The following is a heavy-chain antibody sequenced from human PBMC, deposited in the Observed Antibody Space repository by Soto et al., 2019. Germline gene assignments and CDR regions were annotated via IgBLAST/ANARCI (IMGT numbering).Heavy chain of an antibody. CDR2: ISYDGSNK. D-gene: IGHD3-10*01. CDR3: AKDRTRYGSGSLNYFDY. CDR1: GFTFSSYG. J-gene: IGHJ4*02. Sequence: QVQLVESGGGVVQPGRSLRLSCAASGFTFSSYGMHWVRQAPGKGLEWVAVISYDGSNKYYADSVKGRFTISRDNSKNTLYLQMNSLRAEDTAVYYCAKDRTRYGSGSLNYFDYRGQGTLVTVSS. V-gene: IGHV3-30*18.